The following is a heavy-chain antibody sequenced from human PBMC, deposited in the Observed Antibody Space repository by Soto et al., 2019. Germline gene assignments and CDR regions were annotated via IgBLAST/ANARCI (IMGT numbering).Heavy chain of an antibody. J-gene: IGHJ4*01. Sequence: MRSACHYPKQGLEWMGWISAYNGNTNYAQKLQGRVTMTTDTSTSTAYMELRSLRSDDTAVYYCPREERPDTAMAGIEYRGNGTLVTVSS. CDR3: PREERPDTAMAGIEY. D-gene: IGHD5-18*01. V-gene: IGHV1-18*01. CDR2: ISAYNGNT.